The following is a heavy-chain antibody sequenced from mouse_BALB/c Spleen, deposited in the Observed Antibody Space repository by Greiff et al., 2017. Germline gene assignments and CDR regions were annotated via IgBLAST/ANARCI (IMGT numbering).Heavy chain of an antibody. CDR3: ARSGDYYGSSPYYFDY. D-gene: IGHD1-1*01. Sequence: QVQLKQSGPELVRPGVSVKISCKGSGYTFTDYAMHWVKQSHAKSLEWIGVISTYYGNTNYNQKFKGKATMTVDKSSSTAYMELARLTSEDSAIYYCARSGDYYGSSPYYFDYWGQGTTLTVSS. V-gene: IGHV1-67*01. CDR1: GYTFTDYA. J-gene: IGHJ2*01. CDR2: ISTYYGNT.